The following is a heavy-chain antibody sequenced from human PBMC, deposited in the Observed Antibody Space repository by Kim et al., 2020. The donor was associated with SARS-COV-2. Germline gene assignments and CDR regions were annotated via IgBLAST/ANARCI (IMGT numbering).Heavy chain of an antibody. CDR1: GGSISSGSYY. V-gene: IGHV4-61*02. D-gene: IGHD2-21*02. CDR3: AREHIVVVTAIRYYYYGMDV. CDR2: IYTSGST. Sequence: SETLSLTCTVSGGSISSGSYYWSWIRQPAGKGLEWIGRIYTSGSTNYNPSLKSRVTISVDTSKNQFSLKLSSVTAADTAVYYCAREHIVVVTAIRYYYYGMDVWGQGTTVTVSS. J-gene: IGHJ6*02.